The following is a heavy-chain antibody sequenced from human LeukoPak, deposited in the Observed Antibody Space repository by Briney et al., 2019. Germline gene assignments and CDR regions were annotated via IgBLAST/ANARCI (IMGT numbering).Heavy chain of an antibody. CDR1: GFTFGDHG. CDR3: SSPYYYGSGSFSTGGY. J-gene: IGHJ4*02. CDR2: IRSKAYGGTT. D-gene: IGHD3-10*01. Sequence: HTGGSLRLSCTASGFTFGDHGMSWVRQAPGKGLEWVGFIRSKAYGGTTEYAASVKGRFTISSDDSEGIAYLQMNSLRTEDTAVYYCSSPYYYGSGSFSTGGYRGQGTLVTVSS. V-gene: IGHV3-49*04.